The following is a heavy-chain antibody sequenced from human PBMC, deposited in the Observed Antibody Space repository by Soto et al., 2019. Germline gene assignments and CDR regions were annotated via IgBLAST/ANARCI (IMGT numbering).Heavy chain of an antibody. CDR2: IIPIFGTA. J-gene: IGHJ4*02. CDR1: GGAFSSYA. V-gene: IGHV1-69*13. Sequence: SVKVSCKASGGAFSSYAISWARQAPGQGLEWMGGIIPIFGTANYAQKFQGRVTITADESTSTAYMELSSLRSEDTAVYYCARAKAGIAAAGTLDYWGQGTLVTVSS. D-gene: IGHD6-13*01. CDR3: ARAKAGIAAAGTLDY.